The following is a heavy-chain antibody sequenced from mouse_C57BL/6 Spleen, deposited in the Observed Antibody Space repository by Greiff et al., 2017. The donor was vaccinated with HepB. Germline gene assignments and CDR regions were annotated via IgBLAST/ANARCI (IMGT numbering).Heavy chain of an antibody. CDR1: GYTFTDYY. J-gene: IGHJ3*01. D-gene: IGHD1-1*01. CDR2: INPYNGGT. V-gene: IGHV1-19*01. Sequence: EVQLQQSGPVLVKPGASVKMSCKASGYTFTDYYMNWVKQSHGKSLEWIGVINPYNGGTSYNQKFKGKATLTVDKSSSTAYMELNSLTSEDAAVYYCAREDYGSSSWCAYWGQGTLVTVSA. CDR3: AREDYGSSSWCAY.